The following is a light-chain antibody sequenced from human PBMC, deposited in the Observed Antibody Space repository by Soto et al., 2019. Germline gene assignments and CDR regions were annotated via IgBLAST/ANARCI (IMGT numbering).Light chain of an antibody. J-gene: IGLJ1*01. Sequence: QSVLTQPPSASGTPGQRVTIPCSGSSSNIGRNTVNWYQQVPGTAPKLLIYNNNQRPSGVPDRFSGSKSGTSASLAIIGLQSEDEADYYCAAWDDGLNGSVFGAGTKVTVL. CDR1: SSNIGRNT. CDR3: AAWDDGLNGSV. CDR2: NNN. V-gene: IGLV1-44*01.